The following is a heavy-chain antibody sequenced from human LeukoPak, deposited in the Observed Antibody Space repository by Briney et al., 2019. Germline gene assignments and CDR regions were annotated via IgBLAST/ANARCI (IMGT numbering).Heavy chain of an antibody. CDR3: AGGTTVLKTFDY. Sequence: SETLSLTCTVSGGSISSGSYYWSWIRQPAGKGLEWIGRIYTSGSTNYNPSLKSRVTISVDTSKNQFSLKLSSVTAADTAVYYCAGGTTVLKTFDYWGQGTLVTVSS. J-gene: IGHJ4*02. V-gene: IGHV4-61*02. CDR1: GGSISSGSYY. D-gene: IGHD4-17*01. CDR2: IYTSGST.